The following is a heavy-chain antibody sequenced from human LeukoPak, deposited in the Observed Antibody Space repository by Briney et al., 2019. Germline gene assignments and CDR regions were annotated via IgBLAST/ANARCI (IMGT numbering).Heavy chain of an antibody. CDR1: GFTFSDYE. V-gene: IGHV3-48*03. CDR2: ISNSGSTI. CDR3: VVVFDY. Sequence: GGSLRLSCTASGFTFSDYEMNWVRQATGKGLEWVAYISNSGSTINYADSVKGRFTISRDNAKKSLYLQMYSLRAEDTAVYYCVVVFDYWGQGTLVTVSS. J-gene: IGHJ4*02. D-gene: IGHD3-22*01.